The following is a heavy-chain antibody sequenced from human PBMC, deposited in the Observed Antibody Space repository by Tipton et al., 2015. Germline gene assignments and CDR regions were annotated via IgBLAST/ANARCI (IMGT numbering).Heavy chain of an antibody. D-gene: IGHD1-26*01. CDR1: GGSISNYY. J-gene: IGHJ6*02. V-gene: IGHV4-59*01. CDR2: IYYTGNT. CDR3: ARDIEHGMDV. Sequence: GLVKPSETLSLTCTVSGGSISNYYWGWIRQPPGKGLEWIGYIYYTGNTNYHASLRSRVTISLDTSKKQFSLMLTSVTAADTAVYYCARDIEHGMDVWGQGTTVTVSS.